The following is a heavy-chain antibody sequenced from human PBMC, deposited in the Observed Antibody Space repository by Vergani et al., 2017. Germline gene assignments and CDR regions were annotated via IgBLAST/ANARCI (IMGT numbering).Heavy chain of an antibody. V-gene: IGHV3-20*01. CDR2: ISFNGLTV. CDR1: GFTFNRYG. Sequence: VQLVQSGGGVVQPGGSLRLSCVASGFTFNRYGMQWVRQAPGKGLEWVAGISFNGLTVGYSESVEGRFTISRDNSKKSLFLQMSNVRAEDTASYHCARGGLYSFYYFMNVWGNGTTVKVSS. D-gene: IGHD2/OR15-2a*01. J-gene: IGHJ6*03. CDR3: ARGGLYSFYYFMNV.